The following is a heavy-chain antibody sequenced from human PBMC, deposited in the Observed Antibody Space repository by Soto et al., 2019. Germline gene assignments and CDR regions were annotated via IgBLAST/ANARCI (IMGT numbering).Heavy chain of an antibody. D-gene: IGHD3-22*01. CDR3: AKDVNRAYYDDSSGYIPPFDY. CDR2: ISGSGGST. CDR1: GFTFSSYA. V-gene: IGHV3-23*01. J-gene: IGHJ4*02. Sequence: EVQLLESGGGLVQPGGSLRLSCAASGFTFSSYAMSWVRQAPGKGLEWVSAISGSGGSTYYADSVKGRFTISRDNSKNTLYLQMNSLRAEDTAVYYCAKDVNRAYYDDSSGYIPPFDYWGQGTLVTVSS.